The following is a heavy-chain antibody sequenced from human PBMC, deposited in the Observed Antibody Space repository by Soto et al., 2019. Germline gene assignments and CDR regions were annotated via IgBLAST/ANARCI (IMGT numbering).Heavy chain of an antibody. V-gene: IGHV4-34*01. CDR3: ARGARMRNPAASGRDDYYHGLDV. D-gene: IGHD6-25*01. CDR1: GGSFSGYY. Sequence: QVQLQQWGAGLLTPSETLSLNCAVYGGSFSGYYWSWIRQPPGKGMERIGEINHRGSINYNPSLRSRVTMAVDTSKTLFSLKLNSETAADTAVFYCARGARMRNPAASGRDDYYHGLDVWGQGTAVTVSS. CDR2: INHRGSI. J-gene: IGHJ6*02.